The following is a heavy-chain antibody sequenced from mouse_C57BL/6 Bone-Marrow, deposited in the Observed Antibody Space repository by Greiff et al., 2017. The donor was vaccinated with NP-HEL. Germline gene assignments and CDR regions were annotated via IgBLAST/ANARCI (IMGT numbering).Heavy chain of an antibody. Sequence: EVQLQESGGGLVQPKGSLKLSCAASGFTFNTYAMNWVRQAPGKGLEWVARIRSKSNNYATYYADSVKDRFTISRDDSQSMLYLQMNNLKTEDTAMYYCVRGYGNLRCFDVWGAGTTVTVSS. CDR2: IRSKSNNYAT. CDR3: VRGYGNLRCFDV. V-gene: IGHV10-1*02. CDR1: GFTFNTYA. D-gene: IGHD2-1*01. J-gene: IGHJ1*01.